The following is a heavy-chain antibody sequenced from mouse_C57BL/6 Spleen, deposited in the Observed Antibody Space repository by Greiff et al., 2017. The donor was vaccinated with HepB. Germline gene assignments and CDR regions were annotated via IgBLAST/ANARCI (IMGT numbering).Heavy chain of an antibody. J-gene: IGHJ1*03. D-gene: IGHD1-1*01. CDR3: VRDRDYYGSSYGYWYFDV. CDR2: IRSKSSNYAT. V-gene: IGHV10-3*01. Sequence: DVMLVESGGGLVQPKGSLKLSCAASGFTFNTYAMHWVRQAPGKGLEWVARIRSKSSNYATYYADSVKDRFTISRDDSQSMLYLQMNNLKTEDTAMYYCVRDRDYYGSSYGYWYFDVWGTGTTVTVSS. CDR1: GFTFNTYA.